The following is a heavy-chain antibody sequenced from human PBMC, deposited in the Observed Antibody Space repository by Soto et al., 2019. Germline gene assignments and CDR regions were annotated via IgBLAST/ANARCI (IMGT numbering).Heavy chain of an antibody. V-gene: IGHV3-48*02. CDR1: GFTFISEP. CDR3: VRDSAYAFDM. J-gene: IGHJ3*02. CDR2: IRSDSSGK. Sequence: PDGSLRLSCAASGFTFISEPLHWVRQAPGKGLEWVSNIRSDSSGKFYADSVKGRFTISRDNAKNSLYLQMDGLRDEDTAMYYCVRDSAYAFDMWGQGTMVTVSS.